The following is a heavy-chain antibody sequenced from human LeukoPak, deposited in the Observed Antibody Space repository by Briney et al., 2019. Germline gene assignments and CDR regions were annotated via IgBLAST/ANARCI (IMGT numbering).Heavy chain of an antibody. J-gene: IGHJ4*02. CDR3: ARRPSGWYGIDY. V-gene: IGHV4-59*08. Sequence: RPSETLSLTCTVSGGSISSHYWSWIRQPPGKGLEWIGYIYYSGSTNYNPSLKSRVTISVDTSKNQFSLKLSSVTAADTAVYYCARRPSGWYGIDYWGQGTLVTVSS. CDR1: GGSISSHY. D-gene: IGHD6-19*01. CDR2: IYYSGST.